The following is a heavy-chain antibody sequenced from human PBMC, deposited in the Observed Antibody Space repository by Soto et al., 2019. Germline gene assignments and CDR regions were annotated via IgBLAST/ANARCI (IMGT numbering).Heavy chain of an antibody. D-gene: IGHD5-12*01. CDR3: AKDMGYDLSPLGYFDY. J-gene: IGHJ4*02. CDR1: GFTFEDYA. CDR2: ISWNSGSI. V-gene: IGHV3-9*01. Sequence: PGGSLSLSCAASGFTFEDYAIHWVRQAPGKGLEWVSGISWNSGSIGYADSVKGRFTISRDNAKNSLYLQMNSLRSEDTALYYCAKDMGYDLSPLGYFDYWGQGTLVTVSS.